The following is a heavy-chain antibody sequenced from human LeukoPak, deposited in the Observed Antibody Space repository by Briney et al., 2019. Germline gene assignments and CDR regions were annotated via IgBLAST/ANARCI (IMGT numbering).Heavy chain of an antibody. CDR2: INPNSGGT. CDR1: GYTFTGYY. J-gene: IGHJ3*02. Sequence: ASVKVSCKASGYTFTGYYMHWVRQAPGQGLEWMGWINPNSGGTNYAQKFQGRVTMTRDTSISTAYMELSRLRSDDTAVYYCARLRSTLYYDSSGYDPNDAFDIWGQGTMVTVSS. D-gene: IGHD3-22*01. V-gene: IGHV1-2*02. CDR3: ARLRSTLYYDSSGYDPNDAFDI.